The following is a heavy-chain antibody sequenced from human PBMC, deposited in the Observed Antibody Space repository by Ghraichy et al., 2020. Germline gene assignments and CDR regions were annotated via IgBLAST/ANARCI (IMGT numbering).Heavy chain of an antibody. D-gene: IGHD3-3*01. CDR1: GYTFTSYG. CDR3: ARVAVRYYDFWSGYYSDYYYGMDV. CDR2: ISAYNGNT. J-gene: IGHJ6*02. V-gene: IGHV1-18*01. Sequence: ASVKVSCKASGYTFTSYGISWVRQAPGQGLEWMGWISAYNGNTNYAQKLQGRVTMTTDTSTSTAYMELRSLRSDDTAVYYCARVAVRYYDFWSGYYSDYYYGMDVWGQGTTVTVSS.